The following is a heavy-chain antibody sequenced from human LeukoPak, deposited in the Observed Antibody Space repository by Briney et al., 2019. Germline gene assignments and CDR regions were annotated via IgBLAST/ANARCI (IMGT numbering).Heavy chain of an antibody. V-gene: IGHV1-18*01. CDR2: ISAYNGNT. CDR1: GYTFTSHG. Sequence: ASVKVSCKASGYTFTSHGISWVRQAPGQGLEWMGWISAYNGNTNYAQKLQGRVTMTTDTSTSTAYMELRSLRSDDTAVYYCARATPDYDFWSGYLNYFDYWGQGTLVTVSS. J-gene: IGHJ4*02. CDR3: ARATPDYDFWSGYLNYFDY. D-gene: IGHD3-3*01.